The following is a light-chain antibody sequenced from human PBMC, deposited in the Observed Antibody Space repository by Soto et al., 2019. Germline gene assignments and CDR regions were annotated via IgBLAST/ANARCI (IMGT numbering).Light chain of an antibody. CDR1: SSDIGGYNY. Sequence: QSVLTQPASVSGSPGQSITISCTGTSSDIGGYNYVSWYQQPPGKAPKLMIYEVSNRPSGVSNRFSGSKSGNTASLTISGLQAEDEADYYCSSYTSSTTLVFGGGTKLTVL. J-gene: IGLJ2*01. V-gene: IGLV2-14*01. CDR2: EVS. CDR3: SSYTSSTTLV.